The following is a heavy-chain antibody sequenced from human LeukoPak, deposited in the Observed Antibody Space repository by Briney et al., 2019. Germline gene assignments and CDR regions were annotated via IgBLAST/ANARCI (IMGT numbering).Heavy chain of an antibody. J-gene: IGHJ4*02. D-gene: IGHD6-19*01. CDR2: ISYDGSNK. CDR1: GFTFSSYG. Sequence: GGSLRLSCAASGFTFSSYGMHWVRQAPGKGLEWVAVISYDGSNKYYADSVKGRFTISRDNSKNTLYLQMNSLGAEDTAVYYCAKDGGWSFDYWGQGTLVTVSS. CDR3: AKDGGWSFDY. V-gene: IGHV3-30*18.